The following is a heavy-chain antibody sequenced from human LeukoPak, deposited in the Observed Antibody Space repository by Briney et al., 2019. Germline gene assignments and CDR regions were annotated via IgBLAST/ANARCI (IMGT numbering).Heavy chain of an antibody. CDR2: IYHSGST. CDR1: GGSISSSNW. J-gene: IGHJ4*02. Sequence: SETLSLTCAVSGGSISSSNWWSWVRQPPGKGLEWIGEIYHSGSTNYNPSLKSRVTISVDKSKNQFSLKLSSVTAADTAVYYFARDCVAAAGTAYFDYWGQGTLVTVSS. CDR3: ARDCVAAAGTAYFDY. V-gene: IGHV4-4*02. D-gene: IGHD6-13*01.